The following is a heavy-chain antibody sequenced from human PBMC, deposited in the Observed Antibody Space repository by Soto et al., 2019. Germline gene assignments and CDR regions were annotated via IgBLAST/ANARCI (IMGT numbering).Heavy chain of an antibody. CDR1: GGSLSSYY. D-gene: IGHD6-19*01. V-gene: IGHV4-59*08. CDR3: VRGNSGWSPYRSRLFHFYYMDV. CDR2: ISDSGNT. Sequence: PSETLSLTCTVSGGSLSSYYWTWIRQPPGKGLEWLGYISDSGNTNYNPSLKSRVAMSIDTSKRQLSLNLWSLTAADTAVYYCVRGNSGWSPYRSRLFHFYYMDVWGKGTTVPVSS. J-gene: IGHJ6*03.